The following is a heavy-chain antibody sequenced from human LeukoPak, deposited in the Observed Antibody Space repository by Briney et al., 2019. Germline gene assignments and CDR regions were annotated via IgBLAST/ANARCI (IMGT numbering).Heavy chain of an antibody. CDR3: AKDLGYQLPYSFYYYGMDV. Sequence: GGSLRLSCAASGFTFSSYAMSWVRQAPGKGLEWVSAISGSGGSTYYADSVKGRFTISRDNSKNTLYLQMNSLRAEDTAVYYCAKDLGYQLPYSFYYYGMDVRGQGTTVTVSS. CDR1: GFTFSSYA. J-gene: IGHJ6*02. CDR2: ISGSGGST. V-gene: IGHV3-23*01. D-gene: IGHD2-2*02.